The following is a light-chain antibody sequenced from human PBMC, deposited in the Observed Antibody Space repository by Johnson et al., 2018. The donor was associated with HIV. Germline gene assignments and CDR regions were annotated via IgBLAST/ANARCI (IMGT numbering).Light chain of an antibody. CDR3: GTWDRSLSAGV. V-gene: IGLV1-51*02. Sequence: QSVLKQPPSVSAAPGQKVTISCSGSSSNIGNNYVSWYQQLPGTAPKLLIYENNKRPSGIPDRFSGSKSGPSATLGITGLQTGDEAAYYCGTWDRSLSAGVFGTGTKVTVL. J-gene: IGLJ1*01. CDR2: ENN. CDR1: SSNIGNNY.